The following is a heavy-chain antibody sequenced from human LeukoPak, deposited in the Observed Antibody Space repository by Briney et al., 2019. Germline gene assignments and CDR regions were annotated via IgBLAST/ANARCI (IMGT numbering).Heavy chain of an antibody. V-gene: IGHV4-39*07. Sequence: PSETLSLTCAVYGGSFSSSSYYWGWIRQPPGKGLEWIGSIYYSGSTYYNPSLKSRVTISVDTSKNQFSLKLSSVTAADTAVYYCASRPGQGFDYWGQGTLVTVSS. J-gene: IGHJ4*02. CDR3: ASRPGQGFDY. CDR2: IYYSGST. CDR1: GGSFSSSSYY.